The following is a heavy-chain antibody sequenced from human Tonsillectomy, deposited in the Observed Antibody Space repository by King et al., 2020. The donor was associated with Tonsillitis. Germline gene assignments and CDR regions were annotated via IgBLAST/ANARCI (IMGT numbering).Heavy chain of an antibody. Sequence: VQLVESGGGLVKPGGSLRLSCAASGFTFSSYSMNWVRQAPGKGLEWVSSISSSSSYIYYEDSVKGRFTISRDNAKNSLYLQMNSLRAEDTAVYYCAREAGYYFGYSWFDPWGQGTLVTVSS. J-gene: IGHJ5*02. CDR1: GFTFSSYS. CDR3: AREAGYYFGYSWFDP. V-gene: IGHV3-21*01. CDR2: ISSSSSYI. D-gene: IGHD5-12*01.